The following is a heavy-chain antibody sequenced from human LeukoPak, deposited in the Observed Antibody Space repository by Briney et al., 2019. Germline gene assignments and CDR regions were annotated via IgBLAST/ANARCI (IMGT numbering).Heavy chain of an antibody. Sequence: GGSLRLSCAASGFTFSTYGMHWVRQAPGKGLEWVSGISPNGGITYYTDSVKGRFTISRDNSKNTLYLQMNSLRAEDTAVYYCAKVPITMVRGYYYYYMDVWGKGTTVTISS. J-gene: IGHJ6*03. V-gene: IGHV3-23*01. CDR1: GFTFSTYG. CDR2: ISPNGGIT. CDR3: AKVPITMVRGYYYYYMDV. D-gene: IGHD3-10*01.